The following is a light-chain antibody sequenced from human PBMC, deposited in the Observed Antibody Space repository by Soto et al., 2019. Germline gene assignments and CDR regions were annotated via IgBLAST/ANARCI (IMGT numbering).Light chain of an antibody. Sequence: ERVMTQSPATLSVSPGERATLSCRASQSVNSNLAWYQQKPGQTPRLLIYCASTRATGIPARFSGSGSGTEFTLTISSLQSEDFAVYYCQQYNNWPLTFGQGTKV. V-gene: IGKV3-15*01. CDR1: QSVNSN. CDR3: QQYNNWPLT. J-gene: IGKJ1*01. CDR2: CAS.